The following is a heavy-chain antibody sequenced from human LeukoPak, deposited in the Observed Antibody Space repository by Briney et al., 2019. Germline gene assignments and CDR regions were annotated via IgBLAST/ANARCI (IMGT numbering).Heavy chain of an antibody. D-gene: IGHD2-15*01. CDR3: ARDLPRGCSGGSCYSLAFDI. J-gene: IGHJ3*02. CDR1: GFTFSSYW. Sequence: GGSLRLSCAASGFTFSSYWMHWVRQAPGKGLVWVSRINSDGSSTSYADSVKGRFTISRDNAKNTLYLQMNSLRAEDTAVYYCARDLPRGCSGGSCYSLAFDIWGQGTMVTVSS. V-gene: IGHV3-74*01. CDR2: INSDGSST.